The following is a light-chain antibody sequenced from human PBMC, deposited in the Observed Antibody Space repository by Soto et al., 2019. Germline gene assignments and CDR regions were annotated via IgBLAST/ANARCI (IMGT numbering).Light chain of an antibody. Sequence: EIVMTQSPATLSVSPGDRATLSCRASQSVDNDLAWYQQKPGQPPRLLIYDASTRATGITARFSGSQSGTEFTLPISSLLSEDFAVYSCQQYNNWPLTFGGGTKVEIK. CDR2: DAS. J-gene: IGKJ4*01. V-gene: IGKV3D-15*01. CDR1: QSVDND. CDR3: QQYNNWPLT.